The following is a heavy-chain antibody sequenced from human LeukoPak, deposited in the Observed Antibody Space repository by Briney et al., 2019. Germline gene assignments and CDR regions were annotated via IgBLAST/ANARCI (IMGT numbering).Heavy chain of an antibody. J-gene: IGHJ5*02. CDR1: GYTFTSYG. V-gene: IGHV1-18*01. CDR2: ISAYNGST. CDR3: ARDLSIAARGWFDP. Sequence: GPVKVSCKASGYTFTSYGISWVRQAPGQGLEWMGWISAYNGSTNYAQKLQGRVTMTTDTSTSTAYMELRSLRSDDTAVYYCARDLSIAARGWFDPWGQGTLVTVSS. D-gene: IGHD6-6*01.